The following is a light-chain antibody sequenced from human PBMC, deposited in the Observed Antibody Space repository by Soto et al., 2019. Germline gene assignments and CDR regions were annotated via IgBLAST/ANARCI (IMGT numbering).Light chain of an antibody. CDR3: QQYHTYWT. CDR1: ESIDNW. J-gene: IGKJ1*01. Sequence: DIQMTQSPSTLSASVGDTVTITCRASESIDNWLAWYQQKPGKAPKLLIFAASTLIRGVPSRFSGRGSGTEFTLTISSLQVDDYATFYCQQYHTYWTFGQGTKVEIK. V-gene: IGKV1-5*01. CDR2: AAS.